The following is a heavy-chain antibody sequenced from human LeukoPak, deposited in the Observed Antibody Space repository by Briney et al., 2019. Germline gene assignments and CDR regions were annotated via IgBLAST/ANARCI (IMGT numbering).Heavy chain of an antibody. CDR1: GGSISSGSYH. Sequence: SETLSLTCTVSGGSISSGSYHWSWIRQPAGQGLEWIGRIYTRGSTNYNPSLKSRVTISVNTSKNQFSLELSSVTAADTAVYYCAWQGTYDSSGDDAFDIWGQGTMVTVSS. J-gene: IGHJ3*02. CDR3: AWQGTYDSSGDDAFDI. V-gene: IGHV4-61*02. D-gene: IGHD3-22*01. CDR2: IYTRGST.